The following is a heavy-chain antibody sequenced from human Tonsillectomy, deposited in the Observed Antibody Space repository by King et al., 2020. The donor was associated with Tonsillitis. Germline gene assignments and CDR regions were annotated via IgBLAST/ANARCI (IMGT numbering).Heavy chain of an antibody. V-gene: IGHV3-7*01. D-gene: IGHD3-10*01. CDR2: IKHDGSER. CDR3: AKDLKPFGSGSSRGGNAFDI. J-gene: IGHJ3*02. Sequence: VQLVESGGGLVQPGGSLRLSCAASGFTFSRFWMSWVRQAPGKGLEWGANIKHDGSERHYVDSVKGRFTISRDNAKNSLSLQMNSLRAEDTAVYFCAKDLKPFGSGSSRGGNAFDIWGQGTMVTVSS. CDR1: GFTFSRFW.